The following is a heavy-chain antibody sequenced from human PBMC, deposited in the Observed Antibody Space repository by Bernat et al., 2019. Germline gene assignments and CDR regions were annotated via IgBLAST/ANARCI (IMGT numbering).Heavy chain of an antibody. CDR3: ARDPSGGYFDWLLS. J-gene: IGHJ5*02. D-gene: IGHD3-9*01. CDR1: GGSISSSSYY. V-gene: IGHV4-39*02. Sequence: QLQLQESGPGLVKPSETLSLTCTVSGGSISSSSYYWGWIRQPPGKGLEWIGSIYYSGSTYYNPSLKSRVTISVDTSKNQFSLKLSSVTAADTAVYYCARDPSGGYFDWLLSWGQGTLVTVSS. CDR2: IYYSGST.